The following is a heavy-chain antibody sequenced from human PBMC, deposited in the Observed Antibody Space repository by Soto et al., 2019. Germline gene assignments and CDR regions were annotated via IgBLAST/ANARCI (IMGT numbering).Heavy chain of an antibody. CDR1: GFTFSSYG. CDR2: IWYDGSNK. Sequence: QVQLVESGGGVVQPGRSLRLSCAASGFTFSSYGMHWVRQAPGKGLEWVAVIWYDGSNKYYADSVKGRFTISRDNSKNTLYLQMNSLRAEDTAVYYFARDRRVRSEIDYWGQGTLVTVSS. J-gene: IGHJ4*02. D-gene: IGHD1-26*01. V-gene: IGHV3-33*01. CDR3: ARDRRVRSEIDY.